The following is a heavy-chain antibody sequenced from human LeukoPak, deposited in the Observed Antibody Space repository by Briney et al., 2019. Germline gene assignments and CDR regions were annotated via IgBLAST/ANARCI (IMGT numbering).Heavy chain of an antibody. Sequence: TSETLSLTCTVSGGSISSGSYYWGWIRQPPGKGLEWIGSIYYSGSTYYNPSLKSRVTISVDTSKNQFSLKLSSVTAADTAVYYCARQGQTRASIAARLDAEHWFDPWGQGTLVTVSS. D-gene: IGHD6-6*01. J-gene: IGHJ5*02. CDR2: IYYSGST. V-gene: IGHV4-39*01. CDR3: ARQGQTRASIAARLDAEHWFDP. CDR1: GGSISSGSYY.